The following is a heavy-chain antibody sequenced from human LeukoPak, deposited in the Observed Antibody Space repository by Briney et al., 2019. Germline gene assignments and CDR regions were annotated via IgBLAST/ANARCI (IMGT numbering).Heavy chain of an antibody. Sequence: GGSLRLSCAASGFTFSNYWMSWVRQAPGKGLEWVASIRPDGSDDYYMDSVKGRFTISRDNAENSLYLQMSSLRAEDTAVYYCARERAKYSSSWYFGYWGQGTLVTVSS. D-gene: IGHD6-13*01. J-gene: IGHJ4*02. CDR1: GFTFSNYW. V-gene: IGHV3-7*01. CDR2: IRPDGSDD. CDR3: ARERAKYSSSWYFGY.